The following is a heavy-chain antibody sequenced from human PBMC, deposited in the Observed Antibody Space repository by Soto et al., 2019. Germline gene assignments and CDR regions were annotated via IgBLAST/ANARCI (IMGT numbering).Heavy chain of an antibody. J-gene: IGHJ6*02. CDR1: GFTFSSYA. V-gene: IGHV3-23*01. CDR2: ISGSGGST. D-gene: IGHD6-6*01. CDR3: AKDGGSPARPYGMDV. Sequence: GGSLRLSCAASGFTFSSYAMSWVLQAPWKGLEWVSAISGSGGSTYYADSVKGRFTISRDNSKNTLYLQMNSLRAEDTAVYYCAKDGGSPARPYGMDVWGQGTTVTVSS.